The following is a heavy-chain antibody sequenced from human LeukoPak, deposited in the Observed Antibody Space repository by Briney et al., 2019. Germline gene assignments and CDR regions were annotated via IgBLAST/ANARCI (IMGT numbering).Heavy chain of an antibody. V-gene: IGHV3-23*01. Sequence: PSETLSLTCAVYGGSFSGYYWSWVRQAPGKGLEWVSAISNSGGSAYYADSVRGRFTISRDNSKNTLYLQMNSLRAEDTAVYYCAKDNLVVVPTAHFDYWGQGTLVTVSS. CDR2: ISNSGGSA. J-gene: IGHJ4*02. D-gene: IGHD2-2*01. CDR1: GGSFSGYY. CDR3: AKDNLVVVPTAHFDY.